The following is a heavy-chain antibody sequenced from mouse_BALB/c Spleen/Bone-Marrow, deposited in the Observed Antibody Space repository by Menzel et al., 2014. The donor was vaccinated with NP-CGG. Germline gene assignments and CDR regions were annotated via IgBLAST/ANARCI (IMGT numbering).Heavy chain of an antibody. J-gene: IGHJ3*01. CDR1: GYAFSSYW. CDR2: TYSGDGET. V-gene: IGHV1-80*01. Sequence: QVQLQQSVAELVRPGSSVKISCKSSGYAFSSYWRIWVKQRPXQGLELIGQTYSGDGETXXXXXXKGKATXTADKSPXPECLHLSGLAYANSAVYLYTKITTGFAXXXQETLVTVSA. CDR3: TKITTGFAX. D-gene: IGHD2-4*01.